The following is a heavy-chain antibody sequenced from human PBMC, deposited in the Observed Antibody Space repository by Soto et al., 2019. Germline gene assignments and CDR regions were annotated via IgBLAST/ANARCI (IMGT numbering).Heavy chain of an antibody. CDR3: ASPSRGSDWYFDL. CDR1: GFTFGDYG. CDR2: INWNGGST. D-gene: IGHD3-10*01. J-gene: IGHJ2*01. V-gene: IGHV3-20*04. Sequence: GGSLRLSCAASGFTFGDYGMSWVRQAPGKGLEWVSGINWNGGSTGYADSVKGRFTISRDNAKNSLYLQMNSLRAEDTALYYCASPSRGSDWYFDLWGRGTLVTVSS.